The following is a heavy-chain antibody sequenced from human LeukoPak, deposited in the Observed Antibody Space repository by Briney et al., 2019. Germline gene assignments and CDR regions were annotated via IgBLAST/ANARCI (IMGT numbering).Heavy chain of an antibody. V-gene: IGHV4-34*01. CDR3: ARAEYYYGSGSYFGDFDY. CDR2: INHSGST. D-gene: IGHD3-10*01. J-gene: IGHJ4*02. Sequence: SETLSLTCAVYGGSFSGYYWSWIRQPPGKGLEWIGEINHSGSTNYNPSLKSRVTISVDTSKNQFSLKLSSVTAADTAVYYCARAEYYYGSGSYFGDFDYWGQGTLVTVSS. CDR1: GGSFSGYY.